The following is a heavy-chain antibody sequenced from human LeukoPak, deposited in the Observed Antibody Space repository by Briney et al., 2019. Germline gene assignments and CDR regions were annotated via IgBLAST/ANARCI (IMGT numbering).Heavy chain of an antibody. Sequence: SETLSLTCTVSGGSISSSSYYWGWIRQPPGKGLEWIGSIYYSGSTNYNPSLKSRVTISVDTSKNQFSLKLSSVTAADTAVYYCARETSKESSSWYLWFDYWGQGTLVTVSS. CDR1: GGSISSSSYY. V-gene: IGHV4-39*02. D-gene: IGHD6-13*01. J-gene: IGHJ4*02. CDR3: ARETSKESSSWYLWFDY. CDR2: IYYSGST.